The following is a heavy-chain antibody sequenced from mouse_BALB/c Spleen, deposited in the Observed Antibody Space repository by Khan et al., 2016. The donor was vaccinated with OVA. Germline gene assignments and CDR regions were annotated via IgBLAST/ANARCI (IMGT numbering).Heavy chain of an antibody. J-gene: IGHJ3*01. D-gene: IGHD2-13*01. Sequence: EVELVESGGDLVKPGGSLKLSCATSGFTFSTYGMSWVRQTPDKRLEWVAAISSGGSYTYYPGSVKGRFTISRDNANNTLYLQMSSLKSEDTAIYFCTRLAYCYNGEGFAYWGQGTLVTVSA. CDR2: ISSGGSYT. V-gene: IGHV5-6*01. CDR3: TRLAYCYNGEGFAY. CDR1: GFTFSTYG.